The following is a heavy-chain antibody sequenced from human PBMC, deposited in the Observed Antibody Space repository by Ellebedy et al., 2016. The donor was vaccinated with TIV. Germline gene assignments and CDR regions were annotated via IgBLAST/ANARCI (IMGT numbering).Heavy chain of an antibody. CDR2: IYYSGST. V-gene: IGHV4-39*01. Sequence: SETLSLTCTVSGGSISSSSYYWGWIRQPPGKGLEWIGSIYYSGSTYYNPSLKSRVTISVDTSKNQFSLTLSSVTAADTAVYYCARVGSSGYYDYYYYGMDVWGQGTTVTVSS. CDR3: ARVGSSGYYDYYYYGMDV. J-gene: IGHJ6*02. D-gene: IGHD3-22*01. CDR1: GGSISSSSYY.